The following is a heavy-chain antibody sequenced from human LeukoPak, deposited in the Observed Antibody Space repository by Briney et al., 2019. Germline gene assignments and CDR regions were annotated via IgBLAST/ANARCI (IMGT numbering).Heavy chain of an antibody. Sequence: GASVKVSCKASGYTFTSYDINWVRQATGQGLEWMGWMNPNSGNTGYAQKFQGRVTKTRNTSISTAYMELSSLRSEDTAVYYCARGYSSGWYGYNWFDPWGQGTLVTVSS. J-gene: IGHJ5*02. CDR1: GYTFTSYD. CDR3: ARGYSSGWYGYNWFDP. D-gene: IGHD6-19*01. V-gene: IGHV1-8*01. CDR2: MNPNSGNT.